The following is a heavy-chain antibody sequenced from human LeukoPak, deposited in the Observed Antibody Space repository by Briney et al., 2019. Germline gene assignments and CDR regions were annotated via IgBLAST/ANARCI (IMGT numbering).Heavy chain of an antibody. J-gene: IGHJ4*02. CDR2: MNPNSGNT. Sequence: ASVKVSCKASGYTFTSYDINWVRQATGQGLEWMGWMNPNSGNTGYAQKFQGRVTITADKSTSTAYMELSSLRSEDTAVYYCARGNWGIVVTYWGQGTLVTVSS. D-gene: IGHD3-22*01. CDR1: GYTFTSYD. CDR3: ARGNWGIVVTY. V-gene: IGHV1-8*01.